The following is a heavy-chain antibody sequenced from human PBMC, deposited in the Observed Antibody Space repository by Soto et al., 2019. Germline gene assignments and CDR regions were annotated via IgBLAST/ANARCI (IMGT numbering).Heavy chain of an antibody. Sequence: EVQLVETGGGLIQPGGSPRLSCAASGFTVSSHYMSWVRQAPGKGLEWVSVIYSGGSTYYADSVKGRFTISRDNSKNTLYLQMNSLRAEDTAVYYCARDKQTAVAVGAFDIWGQGTMVTVSS. D-gene: IGHD6-19*01. V-gene: IGHV3-53*02. J-gene: IGHJ3*02. CDR2: IYSGGST. CDR3: ARDKQTAVAVGAFDI. CDR1: GFTVSSHY.